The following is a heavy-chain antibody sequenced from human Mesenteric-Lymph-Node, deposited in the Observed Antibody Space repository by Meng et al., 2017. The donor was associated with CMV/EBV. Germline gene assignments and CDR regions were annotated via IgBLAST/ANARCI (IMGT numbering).Heavy chain of an antibody. CDR2: IYSSGSA. Sequence: PSETLSLTCSVSGVSITTYYWSWIRQPPGKGLEWIGHIYSSGSANYNPSLESRVTISIDTSKNQFSLKLNSVTAADTAVYYCARTYRSGRGAQNWFDPWGQGTLVTVSS. J-gene: IGHJ5*02. V-gene: IGHV4-59*01. CDR3: ARTYRSGRGAQNWFDP. CDR1: GVSITTYY. D-gene: IGHD6-19*01.